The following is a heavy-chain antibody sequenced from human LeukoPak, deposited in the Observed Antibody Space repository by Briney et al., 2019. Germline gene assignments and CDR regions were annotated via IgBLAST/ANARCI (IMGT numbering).Heavy chain of an antibody. V-gene: IGHV3-23*01. Sequence: GGSLRLSCAASGFTFSSYAMSWVRQAPGKGLEWVSVISGSGGSSYYADSVKGRFTISRDNAKNSLYLEMNSLRAEDTAVYYCARDYWRSIDHWGQGTLVTVSS. CDR3: ARDYWRSIDH. CDR1: GFTFSSYA. J-gene: IGHJ4*02. D-gene: IGHD1-1*01. CDR2: ISGSGGSS.